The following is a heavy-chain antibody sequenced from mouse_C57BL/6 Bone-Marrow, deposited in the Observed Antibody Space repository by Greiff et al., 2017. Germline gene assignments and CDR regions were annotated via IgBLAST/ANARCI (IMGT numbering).Heavy chain of an antibody. V-gene: IGHV3-6*01. CDR2: ISYDGSN. CDR1: GYSITSGYY. J-gene: IGHJ1*03. CDR3: ARGDDFHYYYGSAWYFDV. Sequence: VQLKESGPGLVKPSQSLSLTCSVTGYSITSGYYWNWIRQFPGNKLEWMGYISYDGSNNYNPSLKNRISITRDTSKNQFFLKLNSVTTEDTATYYCARGDDFHYYYGSAWYFDVWGTGTTVTVSS. D-gene: IGHD1-1*01.